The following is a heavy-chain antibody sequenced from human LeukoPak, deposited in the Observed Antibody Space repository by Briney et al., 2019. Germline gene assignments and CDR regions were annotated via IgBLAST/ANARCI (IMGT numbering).Heavy chain of an antibody. CDR1: GGSFSGYY. J-gene: IGHJ4*02. CDR3: APQGGNSNFDY. D-gene: IGHD4-23*01. CDR2: INHSGST. V-gene: IGHV4-34*01. Sequence: SETLSLTCAVYGGSFSGYYWSSIRQPPGKGLEWIGEINHSGSTNYNPSLKSRVTISVDTSKNQFSLKLSSVTAADTAVYYCAPQGGNSNFDYWGQGTLVTVSS.